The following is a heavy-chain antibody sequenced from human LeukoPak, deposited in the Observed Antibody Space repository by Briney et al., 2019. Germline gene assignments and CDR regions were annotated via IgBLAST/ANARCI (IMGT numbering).Heavy chain of an antibody. CDR3: ARGIGDFWSGYSSPFDY. D-gene: IGHD3-3*01. V-gene: IGHV3-21*01. J-gene: IGHJ4*02. Sequence: PGGSLRLSCAASGFTFSSYSMNWVRQAPGKGLEWVSSISSSSSYIYYADSVKGRFTTSRDNAKNSLYLQMNSLRAEDTAVYYCARGIGDFWSGYSSPFDYWGQGTLVTVSS. CDR1: GFTFSSYS. CDR2: ISSSSSYI.